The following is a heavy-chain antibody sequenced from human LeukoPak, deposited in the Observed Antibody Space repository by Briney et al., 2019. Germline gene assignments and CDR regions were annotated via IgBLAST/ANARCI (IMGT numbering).Heavy chain of an antibody. CDR3: ARYIEMATIDYFDY. D-gene: IGHD5-24*01. CDR1: GGSISSSSYY. CDR2: IYYSGST. Sequence: PSETLSLTCTVSGGSISSSSYYWGWIRQPPGKGLEWIGSIYYSGSTYYNPSHKSRVTISVDTSKNQPSVKLSSVTAADTAVYYCARYIEMATIDYFDYWGQGTLVTVSS. J-gene: IGHJ4*02. V-gene: IGHV4-39*01.